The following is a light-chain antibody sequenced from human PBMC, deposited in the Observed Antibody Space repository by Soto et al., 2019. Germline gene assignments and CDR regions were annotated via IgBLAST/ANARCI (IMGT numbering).Light chain of an antibody. Sequence: EIVMTQSPATLSVSPGETATLSFRASQSVSSTLAWYQQKPGQAPRLLIYDASTRATGIPARFSGSGSWTEFTLTISRLQSEESAVYHCQQYNNWPRTFGQGTHVDIK. J-gene: IGKJ1*01. CDR1: QSVSST. CDR3: QQYNNWPRT. CDR2: DAS. V-gene: IGKV3-15*01.